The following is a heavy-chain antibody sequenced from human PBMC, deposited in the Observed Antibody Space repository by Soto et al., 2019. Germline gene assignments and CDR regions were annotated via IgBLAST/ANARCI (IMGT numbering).Heavy chain of an antibody. Sequence: PSETLSLTCAVSGDSISGSQWWSWVRLPPGKGLEWIGEISHTGTTNYNPSLKSRVTMSVDKPKNQFSLNLTSVTAADTAVYYCARGGYYYENSGQNAYDYWGQGILVTVSS. CDR2: ISHTGTT. V-gene: IGHV4-4*02. D-gene: IGHD3-22*01. CDR1: GDSISGSQW. CDR3: ARGGYYYENSGQNAYDY. J-gene: IGHJ4*01.